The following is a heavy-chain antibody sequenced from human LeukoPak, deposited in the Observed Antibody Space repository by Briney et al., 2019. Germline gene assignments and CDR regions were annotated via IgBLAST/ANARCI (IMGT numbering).Heavy chain of an antibody. CDR3: ARDWSGYYSVY. CDR2: ISYDRSNK. CDR1: GFTFSSYA. Sequence: GGSLRLSCAASGFTFSSYAMHWVRQAPGKGLEWVAVISYDRSNKYYADSVKGRFTISRDNSKNTLYLQMNSLRAEDTAVYYCARDWSGYYSVYWGQGTLVTVSS. D-gene: IGHD3-3*01. J-gene: IGHJ4*02. V-gene: IGHV3-30*04.